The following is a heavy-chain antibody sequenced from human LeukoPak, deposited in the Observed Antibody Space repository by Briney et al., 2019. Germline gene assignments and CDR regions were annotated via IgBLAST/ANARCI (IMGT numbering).Heavy chain of an antibody. Sequence: SETLSLTCTVSGGSISSYYWSWIRQPPGKGLEWIGYIYYSGSTNYNPSLKSRVTISVGTSKNRFSLKLSSVTAADTAVYYCATGAYGDYGYFQHWGQGTLVTVSS. CDR1: GGSISSYY. D-gene: IGHD4-17*01. J-gene: IGHJ1*01. CDR3: ATGAYGDYGYFQH. V-gene: IGHV4-59*08. CDR2: IYYSGST.